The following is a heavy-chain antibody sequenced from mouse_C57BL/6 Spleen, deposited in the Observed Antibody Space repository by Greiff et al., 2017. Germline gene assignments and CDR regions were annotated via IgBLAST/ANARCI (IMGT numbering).Heavy chain of an antibody. CDR3: ACTTVRAMDY. CDR1: GYTFTSYW. Sequence: VQLQQSGAELAKPGASVKLSCKASGYTFTSYWMHWVKQRPGQGLEWIGYINPSSGYTKYNQKFKDKATLNADKSSSTAYMQLSSLTYEDSAVYYCACTTVRAMDYWGQGTSVTVSS. D-gene: IGHD1-1*01. J-gene: IGHJ4*01. CDR2: INPSSGYT. V-gene: IGHV1-7*01.